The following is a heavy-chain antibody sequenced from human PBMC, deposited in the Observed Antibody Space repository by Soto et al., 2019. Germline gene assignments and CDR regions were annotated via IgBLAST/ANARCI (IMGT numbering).Heavy chain of an antibody. J-gene: IGHJ4*02. CDR2: INPNSGGT. Sequence: GASVKVSCKASGYTFTGYYMHWVRQAPGQGLEWMGWINPNSGGTNYAQKFQGRVTMTRDTSISTAYIELSRLRSDDTAVYYCAAYLSRGVLFYFDYWGQGTLVTVSS. D-gene: IGHD3-10*01. CDR3: AAYLSRGVLFYFDY. CDR1: GYTFTGYY. V-gene: IGHV1-2*02.